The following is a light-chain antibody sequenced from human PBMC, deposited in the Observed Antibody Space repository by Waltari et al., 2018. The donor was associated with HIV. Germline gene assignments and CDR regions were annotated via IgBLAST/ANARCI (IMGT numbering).Light chain of an antibody. CDR3: SSYTTTNTII. V-gene: IGLV2-14*03. CDR1: SSDLGAYEY. Sequence: QSALTQPASVSGSPGQSITLSCTGTSSDLGAYEYVSWYRQHPDKAPQLLIYDVFYRPSGVSHRFSGSKSGNTASLTISGLQAEDEAVYSCSSYTTTNTIIFGGGTKLTVL. CDR2: DVF. J-gene: IGLJ2*01.